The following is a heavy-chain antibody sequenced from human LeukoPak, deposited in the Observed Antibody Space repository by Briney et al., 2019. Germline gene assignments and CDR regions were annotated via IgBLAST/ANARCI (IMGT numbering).Heavy chain of an antibody. CDR2: IIPILGIA. CDR3: ARIGGRFTYYYGSGSYYNTSNWFDP. CDR1: GGTFSSYA. D-gene: IGHD3-10*01. V-gene: IGHV1-69*04. J-gene: IGHJ5*02. Sequence: GSSVKVSCKASGGTFSSYAISWVRQAPGQGLEWMGRIIPILGIANYAQKFQGRVTITADKSTSTAYMELSSLRSEDTAVYYCARIGGRFTYYYGSGSYYNTSNWFDPWGQGTLVTVSS.